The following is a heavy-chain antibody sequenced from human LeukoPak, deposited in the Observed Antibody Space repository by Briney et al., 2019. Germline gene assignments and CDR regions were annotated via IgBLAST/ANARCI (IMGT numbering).Heavy chain of an antibody. J-gene: IGHJ5*02. CDR1: GGTFSNYA. CDR2: IIPIFGTA. V-gene: IGHV1-69*13. Sequence: SVKVSCKASGGTFSNYAIIWVRQAPGQGLEWMGGIIPIFGTANYAQKFQGRVTITADESTSTAYMELSSLRSEDTAVYYCARAYSSSSVWFDPWGQGTLVTVSS. D-gene: IGHD6-6*01. CDR3: ARAYSSSSVWFDP.